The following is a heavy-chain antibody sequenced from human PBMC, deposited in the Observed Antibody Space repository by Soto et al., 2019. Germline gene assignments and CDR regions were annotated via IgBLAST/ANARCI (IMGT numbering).Heavy chain of an antibody. CDR3: ASHPRDSSGYWYYFDY. D-gene: IGHD3-22*01. CDR2: ISSSSSYM. J-gene: IGHJ4*02. Sequence: EVQLVESGGGLVKPGGSLRLSCAASGFTFSSYSMNWVRQAPGKGLEWVSSISSSSSYMDYADSVKGRFTISRDNAKNSLYRQMNSLRAEDTAVYYCASHPRDSSGYWYYFDYWGQGTLVTVSS. V-gene: IGHV3-21*01. CDR1: GFTFSSYS.